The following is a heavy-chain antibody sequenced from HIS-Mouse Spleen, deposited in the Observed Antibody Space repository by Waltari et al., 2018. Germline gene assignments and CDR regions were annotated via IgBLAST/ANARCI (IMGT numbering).Heavy chain of an antibody. J-gene: IGHJ4*02. CDR1: GFTFSSYG. CDR2: ISDDGSNK. D-gene: IGHD1-26*01. CDR3: AKIRVGATDY. Sequence: QVQLVESGGGVVQPGRSLRLSCAASGFTFSSYGMHWVRQAPGKGLDWVAVISDDGSNKYYADSVKGRFTISRDNSKNTLYLQMNSLRAEDTAVYYCAKIRVGATDYWGQGTLVTVSS. V-gene: IGHV3-30*18.